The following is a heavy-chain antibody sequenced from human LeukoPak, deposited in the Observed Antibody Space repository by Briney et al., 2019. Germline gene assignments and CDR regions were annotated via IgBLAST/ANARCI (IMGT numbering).Heavy chain of an antibody. D-gene: IGHD3-3*01. CDR2: ISSSSSTI. CDR1: GFTFSSYS. V-gene: IGHV3-48*01. J-gene: IGHJ4*02. CDR3: ARAFRSAYHCMGF. Sequence: GGSLRLSCAASGFTFSSYSMNWVRQAPGKGLEWVSYISSSSSTIYYADSVEGRFTVSRDNAKNSLYLDMNNLRADDTAVYYCARAFRSAYHCMGFWGQGTQVTVSS.